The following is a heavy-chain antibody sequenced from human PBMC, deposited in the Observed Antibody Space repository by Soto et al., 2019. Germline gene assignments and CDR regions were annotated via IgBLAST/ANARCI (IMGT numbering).Heavy chain of an antibody. CDR3: ARRLGVPAAPSGDY. CDR2: MNTNSGNI. V-gene: IGHV1-8*01. CDR1: GYTFTCYY. Sequence: ASVKVSCKTSGYTFTCYYIIWVRQATGYGLEWMGWMNTNSGNIGYAQKFQGRVTMTRNTSISTAYIELSSLRSEDTAVYYCARRLGVPAAPSGDYWGRG. J-gene: IGHJ4*02. D-gene: IGHD2-2*01.